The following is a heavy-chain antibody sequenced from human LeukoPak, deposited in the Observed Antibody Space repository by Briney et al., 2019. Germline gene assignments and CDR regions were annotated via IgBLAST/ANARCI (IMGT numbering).Heavy chain of an antibody. D-gene: IGHD7-27*01. CDR2: ISGSGGST. CDR1: GFRFGSHA. Sequence: GRSLRLSCAASGFRFGSHAVHWVRQAPGKGLEWVSAISGSGGSTYYADSVKGRFTISRGNSKNTLYLQMNSLRAEDTAVYYCAKLGTSYYFDYWGQGTLVTVSS. V-gene: IGHV3-23*01. CDR3: AKLGTSYYFDY. J-gene: IGHJ4*02.